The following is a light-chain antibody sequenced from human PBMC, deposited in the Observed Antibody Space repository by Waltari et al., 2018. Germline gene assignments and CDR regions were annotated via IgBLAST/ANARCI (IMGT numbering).Light chain of an antibody. J-gene: IGLJ2*01. CDR1: SIRSYY. CDR2: GKN. Sequence: SSELTQAPAVSVALGQTVRLTCQGDSIRSYYASGYQQKPGKAPVLVIYGKNDRPSGIPDRFSVSTSGTTNSLTITGAQAEDEADYYCNARDSSGNHLVFGGGTKVTVL. V-gene: IGLV3-19*01. CDR3: NARDSSGNHLV.